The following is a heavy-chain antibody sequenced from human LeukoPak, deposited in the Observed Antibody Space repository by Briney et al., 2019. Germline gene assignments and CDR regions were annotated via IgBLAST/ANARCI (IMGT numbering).Heavy chain of an antibody. CDR1: GGSISGYY. J-gene: IGHJ6*02. CDR2: IYYSGST. D-gene: IGHD3-10*01. Sequence: SETLSLTCSVSGGSISGYYWNWVRQPPGKGLEWIGYIYYSGSTNYNPSLKSRVTISVDTSKNQLSLKLSSVTAADTAVYYCARGGGWFGELFNYYYGMDVWGQGTTVTVSS. V-gene: IGHV4-59*08. CDR3: ARGGGWFGELFNYYYGMDV.